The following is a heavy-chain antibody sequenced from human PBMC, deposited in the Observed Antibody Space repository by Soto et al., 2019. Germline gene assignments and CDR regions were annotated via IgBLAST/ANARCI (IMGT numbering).Heavy chain of an antibody. CDR2: ISRSSGAI. J-gene: IGHJ3*01. Sequence: LRLSCAASGFTFTTYDMNWVRQAPGKGLEWLSYISRSSGAIYYADSVKGRFAISRHNGKRSLFLQMNSLRAEDTAVYYRARGDYYDSSGPFSDAFDVWGRGTMVTVSS. CDR1: GFTFTTYD. CDR3: ARGDYYDSSGPFSDAFDV. V-gene: IGHV3-48*01. D-gene: IGHD3-22*01.